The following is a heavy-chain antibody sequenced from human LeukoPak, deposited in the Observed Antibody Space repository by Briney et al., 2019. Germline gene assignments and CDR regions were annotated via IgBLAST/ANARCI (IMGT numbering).Heavy chain of an antibody. CDR3: ARAWYYYDSSGYRD. CDR1: GFTFSSYA. J-gene: IGHJ4*02. D-gene: IGHD3-22*01. CDR2: ISGSGGST. V-gene: IGHV3-23*01. Sequence: PGGSLRLSCAASGFTFSSYAMSWVRQAPGKGLEWVPAISGSGGSTYYADSVKGRFTISRDNSKNTLYLQMNSLRAEDTAVYYCARAWYYYDSSGYRDWGQGTLVTVSS.